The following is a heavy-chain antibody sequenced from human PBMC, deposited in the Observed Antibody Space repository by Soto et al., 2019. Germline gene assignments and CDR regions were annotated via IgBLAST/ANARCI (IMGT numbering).Heavy chain of an antibody. J-gene: IGHJ5*02. Sequence: QVQLVQSGAEVKKPGASVKVSCKASGYTFTSYDINWVRQATGQGLEWMGWMNPNSGNTGYAQKFQGRVTMTRNTYISTDYMELSSLRYEDTAVYYCARAAGTVGWFDPWGQGTLVTVSS. V-gene: IGHV1-8*01. CDR3: ARAAGTVGWFDP. CDR2: MNPNSGNT. CDR1: GYTFTSYD. D-gene: IGHD6-13*01.